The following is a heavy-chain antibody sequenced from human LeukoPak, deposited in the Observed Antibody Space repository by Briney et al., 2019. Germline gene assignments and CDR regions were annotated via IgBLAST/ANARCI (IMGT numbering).Heavy chain of an antibody. CDR3: GRGVGWVLDY. V-gene: IGHV3-7*01. D-gene: IGHD6-19*01. Sequence: GGSLRLSCAASGFTFSSYWMSWVRQAPGKGLEWVANIKPDGSDKYSVDSVKGRFTISRDNAKNTLYLQMNSLRAEDTAVYYCGRGVGWVLDYWGQGTLVTVSS. J-gene: IGHJ4*02. CDR1: GFTFSSYW. CDR2: IKPDGSDK.